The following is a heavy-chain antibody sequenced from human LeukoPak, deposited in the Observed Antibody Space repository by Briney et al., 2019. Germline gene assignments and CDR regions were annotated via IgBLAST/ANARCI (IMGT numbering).Heavy chain of an antibody. CDR3: ARQGDYYDSSGYPGPAY. Sequence: SQTLSLTCAVSGGSISSGGYSWSWIRQPPGKGLEWIGYIYHSGSTYYNPSLKSRVTISVDTSKNQFSLKLSSVTAADTAVYYCARQGDYYDSSGYPGPAYWGQGTLVTVSS. V-gene: IGHV4-30-2*03. D-gene: IGHD3-22*01. CDR2: IYHSGST. J-gene: IGHJ4*02. CDR1: GGSISSGGYS.